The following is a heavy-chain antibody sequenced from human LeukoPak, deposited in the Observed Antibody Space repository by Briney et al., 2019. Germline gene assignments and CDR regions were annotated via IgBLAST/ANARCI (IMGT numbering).Heavy chain of an antibody. V-gene: IGHV3-23*01. CDR3: AKYMSSGS. CDR1: GFTFSNCA. J-gene: IGHJ5*02. Sequence: GGSLRLSCAASGFTFSNCAMIWVRQAPGKGLEWVSGVSGSGDSTYYADSVKGRFTIYRDNSNNTLFLLMNSLRAEDTAVYYCAKYMSSGSWGQGTLVTVSS. D-gene: IGHD6-19*01. CDR2: VSGSGDST.